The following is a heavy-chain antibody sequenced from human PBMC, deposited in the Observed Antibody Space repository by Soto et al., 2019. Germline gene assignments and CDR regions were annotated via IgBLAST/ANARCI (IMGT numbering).Heavy chain of an antibody. CDR2: IYYSGST. CDR1: GGSISSYY. CDR3: ASVNLGYCSSTSCYEGPYYYYYMDV. J-gene: IGHJ6*03. Sequence: SETLSLTCTVSGGSISSYYWSWIRQPPGKGLEWIGYIYYSGSTNYNPSLKSRVTISVDTSKNQFSLKLSSVTAADTAVYYCASVNLGYCSSTSCYEGPYYYYYMDVWGKGTTVTVSS. V-gene: IGHV4-59*01. D-gene: IGHD2-2*01.